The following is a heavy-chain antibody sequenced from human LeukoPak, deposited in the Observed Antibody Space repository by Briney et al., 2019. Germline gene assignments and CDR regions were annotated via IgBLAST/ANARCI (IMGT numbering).Heavy chain of an antibody. CDR1: GGSISSGDYY. V-gene: IGHV4-39*07. D-gene: IGHD6-19*01. Sequence: SQTLSLTCTVSGGSISSGDYYWSWIRQPPGKGLEWIGSIYHSGSTNYNPSLKSRVTISVDKSKNQFSLKLSSVTAADTAVYYCAAEGSGSIDYWGQGTLVTVSS. J-gene: IGHJ4*02. CDR2: IYHSGST. CDR3: AAEGSGSIDY.